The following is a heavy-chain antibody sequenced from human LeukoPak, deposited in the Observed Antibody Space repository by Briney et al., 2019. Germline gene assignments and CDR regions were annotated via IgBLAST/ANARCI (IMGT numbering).Heavy chain of an antibody. CDR1: GFTFSETW. CDR3: ARDYYDSSGYYAH. D-gene: IGHD3-22*01. V-gene: IGHV3-74*01. J-gene: IGHJ4*02. Sequence: GGSLRLSCAASGFTFSETWMHWVRQVPGKGLVWVSRIRNDGSDARYAESVKGRFTISRDNAKNSLYLQMNSLRAEDTAVYYCARDYYDSSGYYAHWGQGTLVTVSS. CDR2: IRNDGSDA.